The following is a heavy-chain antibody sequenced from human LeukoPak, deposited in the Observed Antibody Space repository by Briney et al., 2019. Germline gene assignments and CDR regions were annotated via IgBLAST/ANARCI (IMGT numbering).Heavy chain of an antibody. CDR2: INPNSGGT. J-gene: IGHJ4*02. D-gene: IGHD3-3*01. CDR1: RYIFNGYY. V-gene: IGHV1-2*02. CDR3: ARDYDFWSGYFDY. Sequence: ASVTVSCKASRYIFNGYYIHWVRQAPGQGLEWMGWINPNSGGTKYAQKFQGRVTMTRDTSISTAYMELSKLTSDDTAVYYCARDYDFWSGYFDYWGQGTLVTVSS.